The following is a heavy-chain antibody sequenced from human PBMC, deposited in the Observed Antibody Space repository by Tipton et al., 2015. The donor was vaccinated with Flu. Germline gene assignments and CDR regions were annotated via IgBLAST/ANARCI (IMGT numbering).Heavy chain of an antibody. CDR3: ARDRGGYNIHLEYHYYYGMDV. V-gene: IGHV1-18*01. Sequence: VQLVQSGVEVKKPGASVKVSCKASGYTFSNYGITWVRQAPGQGLEWMGWISGYDGDTNYAEKLQGRVTMTTDTSTNTAYMELRSLKSDDTAMYYCARDRGGYNIHLEYHYYYGMDVWGQGTTVTVSS. D-gene: IGHD3-3*01. J-gene: IGHJ6*02. CDR1: GYTFSNYG. CDR2: ISGYDGDT.